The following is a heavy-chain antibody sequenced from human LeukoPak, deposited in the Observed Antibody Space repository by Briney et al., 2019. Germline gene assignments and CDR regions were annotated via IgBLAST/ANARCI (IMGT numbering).Heavy chain of an antibody. V-gene: IGHV3-11*04. CDR1: GFTFSDYY. Sequence: GGSLRLSCAASGFTFSDYYMSWIRQAPGKGLWWGSYISSSGSTIYYADSVKGRFTISRDNAKNSLYLQRTSRRAEDTAVYYCAREVSSSWYYFDYWGQGTLVTVSS. CDR2: ISSSGSTI. J-gene: IGHJ4*02. CDR3: AREVSSSWYYFDY. D-gene: IGHD6-13*01.